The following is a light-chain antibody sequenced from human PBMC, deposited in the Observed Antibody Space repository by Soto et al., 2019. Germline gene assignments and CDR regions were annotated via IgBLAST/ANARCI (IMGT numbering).Light chain of an antibody. CDR2: FGS. Sequence: EIVMTQSPLTLPVTPGEPASISCRSSQSRLYNNTYNVLEWYVQKPEQSPQLLIYFGSNGAPGVPDRFRGSGSGTAFTLKINRVEADDVGTYYCMQALERLTYGPGTRREIQ. V-gene: IGKV2-28*01. CDR3: MQALERLT. CDR1: QSRLYNNTYNV. J-gene: IGKJ5*01.